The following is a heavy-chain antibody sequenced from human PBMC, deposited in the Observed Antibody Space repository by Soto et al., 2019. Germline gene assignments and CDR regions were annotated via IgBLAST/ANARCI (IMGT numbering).Heavy chain of an antibody. D-gene: IGHD6-6*01. CDR3: ARGIAARPGGYYYYYGMDV. CDR2: IWYDGSNK. CDR1: GFTFSSYG. V-gene: IGHV3-33*01. Sequence: PGGSLRLSCAASGFTFSSYGMHWVRQAPGKGLEWVAVIWYDGSNKYYADSVKGRFTISRDNSKNTLYLQMNSLRAEDTAVYYSARGIAARPGGYYYYYGMDVWGQGTTVTVSS. J-gene: IGHJ6*02.